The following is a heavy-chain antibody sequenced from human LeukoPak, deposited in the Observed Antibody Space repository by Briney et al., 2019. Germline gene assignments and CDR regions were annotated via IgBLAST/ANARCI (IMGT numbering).Heavy chain of an antibody. CDR1: GFTFSSYW. CDR3: ARDSGFSGTQRGEY. Sequence: GGSLRLSCAASGFTFSSYWMSWVRQAPGKGLEWVANIKQDGSEKYYVDSVKGRFTISRDNAKNSLYLQMNSLRAEDTAVYYCARDSGFSGTQRGEYWGQGTLVTVSS. CDR2: IKQDGSEK. V-gene: IGHV3-7*01. D-gene: IGHD3/OR15-3a*01. J-gene: IGHJ4*02.